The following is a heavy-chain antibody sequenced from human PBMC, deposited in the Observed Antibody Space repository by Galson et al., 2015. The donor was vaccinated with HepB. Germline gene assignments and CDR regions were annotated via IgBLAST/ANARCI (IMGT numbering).Heavy chain of an antibody. Sequence: VKASCKASGYTFTSYGISWVRQAPGQGLEWMGWISAYNGNTNYAQKLQGRVTMTTDTSTSTAYMELRSLRSDDTAVYYCAVVDCSSTSCYTPDYWGQGTLVTVSS. D-gene: IGHD2-2*02. V-gene: IGHV1-18*01. CDR3: AVVDCSSTSCYTPDY. J-gene: IGHJ4*02. CDR1: GYTFTSYG. CDR2: ISAYNGNT.